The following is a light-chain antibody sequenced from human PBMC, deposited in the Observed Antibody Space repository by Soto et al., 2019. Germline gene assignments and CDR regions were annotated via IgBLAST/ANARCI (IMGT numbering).Light chain of an antibody. CDR1: QSISSW. CDR2: DAS. CDR3: QQSYSIPWT. J-gene: IGKJ1*01. Sequence: DIQMTQSPSTLSASVGDRVTITCRASQSISSWLAWYQQKPGKAPKLLIYDASSLESGVPSRFSGSGSGTDFTLTISSLQPEDFAIYYCQQSYSIPWTFGQGTMVDI. V-gene: IGKV1-5*01.